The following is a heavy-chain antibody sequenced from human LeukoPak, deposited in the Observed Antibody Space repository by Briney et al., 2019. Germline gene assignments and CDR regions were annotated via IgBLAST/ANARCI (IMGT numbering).Heavy chain of an antibody. CDR1: GYSISSGYY. CDR2: IHYSARI. D-gene: IGHD1-26*01. CDR3: TREVRSAWASFDP. J-gene: IGHJ5*02. V-gene: IGHV4-38-2*02. Sequence: SETLSLTCTVSGYSISSGYYWGWIRQPPGKGLEWIGSIHYSARIYYNPSLKSRLTISPDTSKNQFSLKLTSVTAADTAVYYCTREVRSAWASFDPWGQGTLVTVSS.